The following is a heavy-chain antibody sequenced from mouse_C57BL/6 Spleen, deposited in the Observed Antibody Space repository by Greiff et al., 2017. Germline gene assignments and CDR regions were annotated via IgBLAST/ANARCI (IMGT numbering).Heavy chain of an antibody. CDR2: IWSGGST. V-gene: IGHV2-2*01. Sequence: VQGVESGPGLVQPSQSLSITCTVSGFSLTSYGVHWVRQSPGKGLEWLGVIWSGGSTDYNAAFISRLSISKDNSKSQVFFKMNSLQADDTAIYYCARNDGSSYEDFDYWGQGTTLTVSS. CDR3: ARNDGSSYEDFDY. D-gene: IGHD1-1*01. J-gene: IGHJ2*01. CDR1: GFSLTSYG.